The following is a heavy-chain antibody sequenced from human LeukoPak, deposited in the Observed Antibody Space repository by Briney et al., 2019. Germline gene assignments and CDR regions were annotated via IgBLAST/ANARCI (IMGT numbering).Heavy chain of an antibody. Sequence: GRSLRLSCAASGFTFSSYGMHWVRQAPGKGLEWVSYISSSGSTIYYADSVKGRFTISRDDAKNSLYLQMNSLRAEDTAVYYCARTGDRGDYFDYWGQGTLVTVSS. CDR1: GFTFSSYG. V-gene: IGHV3-48*04. CDR2: ISSSGSTI. J-gene: IGHJ4*02. D-gene: IGHD7-27*01. CDR3: ARTGDRGDYFDY.